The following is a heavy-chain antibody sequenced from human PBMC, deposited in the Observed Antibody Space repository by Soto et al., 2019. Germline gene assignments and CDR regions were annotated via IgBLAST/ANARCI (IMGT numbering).Heavy chain of an antibody. D-gene: IGHD2-15*01. CDR2: INHSGST. CDR3: ARYCSVGSCYSGVKKQPAYYYYYYMDF. J-gene: IGHJ6*03. Sequence: PSETLSLTCTVSGGSISSGDYYWSWIRQPPGKGLEWIGEINHSGSTNYNPSLKSRVTISVDTSKNLFSLKLSSVTAADTAVYYFARYCSVGSCYSGVKKQPAYYYYYYMDFWGKGTTVTVSS. V-gene: IGHV4-30-4*01. CDR1: GGSISSGDYY.